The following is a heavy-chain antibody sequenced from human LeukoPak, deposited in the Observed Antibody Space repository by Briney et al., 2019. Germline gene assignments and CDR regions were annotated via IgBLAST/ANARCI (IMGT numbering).Heavy chain of an antibody. CDR3: ARGLTIFGVVSDY. J-gene: IGHJ4*02. CDR1: GGSIYSTTYY. D-gene: IGHD3-3*01. V-gene: IGHV4-39*07. CDR2: IYHSGST. Sequence: SETLSLTCTVSGGSIYSTTYYWGWIRQPPGKGLEWIGSIYHSGSTYYNPSLKSRVTISLDTSKNQFSLNLRSVTAADTAVYYCARGLTIFGVVSDYCGQGTLVTVSS.